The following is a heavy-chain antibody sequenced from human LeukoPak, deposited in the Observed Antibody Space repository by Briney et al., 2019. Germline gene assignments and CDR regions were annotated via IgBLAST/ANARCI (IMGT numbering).Heavy chain of an antibody. D-gene: IGHD1-26*01. V-gene: IGHV3-21*01. CDR2: ISSSSSYI. Sequence: GGSLRLSCAASGFTFSSYSMNWVRQAPGKGLEWVSSISSSSSYIYYADSVKGRFTISRDNAKNSLYLQMNSLRAEDTAVYYCARAGSRDDYYYYYYMDVWGKGTTVTVSS. J-gene: IGHJ6*03. CDR3: ARAGSRDDYYYYYYMDV. CDR1: GFTFSSYS.